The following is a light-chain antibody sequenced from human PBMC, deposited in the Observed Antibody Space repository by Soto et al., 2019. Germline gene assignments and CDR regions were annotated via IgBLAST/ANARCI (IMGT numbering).Light chain of an antibody. CDR2: SND. V-gene: IGLV1-44*01. J-gene: IGLJ2*01. CDR3: QSYDSSLSVV. Sequence: QSVLTQPPSASVSPGQRVTISCSGSRSNIGTNTVNWYQHLPGTAPKLLIFSNDQRPSGVPDRFSGSKSGTSASLAISGLQSEDEADYFCQSYDSSLSVVFGGGTKLTVL. CDR1: RSNIGTNT.